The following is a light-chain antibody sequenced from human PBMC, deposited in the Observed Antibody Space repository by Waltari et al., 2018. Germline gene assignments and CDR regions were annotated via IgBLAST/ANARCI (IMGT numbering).Light chain of an antibody. CDR3: LQYDSLPWT. J-gene: IGKJ1*01. V-gene: IGKV1-33*01. Sequence: DIQMTQSPSSLSASVGDRVTIHCQANPDITTFLNWYQQKPGNAPKLLIYDASDLETGVPSRFSGSGSGTEFAFTINSLQPEDIATYYCLQYDSLPWTFGQGTKVDI. CDR1: PDITTF. CDR2: DAS.